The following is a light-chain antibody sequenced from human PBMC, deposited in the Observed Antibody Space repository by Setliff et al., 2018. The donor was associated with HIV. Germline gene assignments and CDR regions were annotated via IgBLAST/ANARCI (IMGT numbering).Light chain of an antibody. CDR1: SSDVGGYIY. J-gene: IGLJ1*01. V-gene: IGLV2-14*01. CDR2: DAS. CDR3: SSYTSSSTGPYV. Sequence: ALTQPASVSGSPGQSITISCTGTSSDVGGYIYVSWYQQHPGKAPKLMIYDASKRPSGVSNRFSGSKSGNTASLTISGLQAEDEADYYCSSYTSSSTGPYVFGTGTKV.